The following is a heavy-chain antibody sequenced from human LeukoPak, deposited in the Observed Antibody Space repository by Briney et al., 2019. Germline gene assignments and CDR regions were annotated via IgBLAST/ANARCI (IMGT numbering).Heavy chain of an antibody. Sequence: PGGSLRLSCAASGFAFSSYAMRWVRQAPGKGLEWVSAISGSGGSTYYADSVKGRFTISRDNSKNTLYIIMNSLRAEDTSVKYCAKDLSYDFWSGYRPPGNWFDPWGQGTLVTVSS. CDR3: AKDLSYDFWSGYRPPGNWFDP. CDR1: GFAFSSYA. J-gene: IGHJ5*02. CDR2: ISGSGGST. V-gene: IGHV3-23*01. D-gene: IGHD3-3*01.